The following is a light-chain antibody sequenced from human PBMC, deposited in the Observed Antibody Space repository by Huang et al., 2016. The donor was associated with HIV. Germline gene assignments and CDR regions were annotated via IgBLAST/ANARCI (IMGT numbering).Light chain of an antibody. CDR3: MQGTHWPPL. J-gene: IGKJ2*01. CDR2: KVA. Sequence: DVVMTQSPLSLPVTLGQPASISCRSSQSLVHSDGTTYLNWFQQRPGQSPRRLIYKVADRDSGVPDRFSGSVSGTDFTLKISRVEAEDVGVYYCMQGTHWPPLFGQGTKLEIK. CDR1: QSLVHSDGTTY. V-gene: IGKV2-30*02.